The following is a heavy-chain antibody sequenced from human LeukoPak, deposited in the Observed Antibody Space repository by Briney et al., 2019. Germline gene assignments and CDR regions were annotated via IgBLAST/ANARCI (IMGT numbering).Heavy chain of an antibody. D-gene: IGHD1-14*01. CDR2: ISSSSSTI. Sequence: GGSLRLSCAASGFTFSSYSMNWVRQAPGKGLEWVSYISSSSSTIYYADSVKGRFTISRDNSKNTLYLQMNSLRAEDTAVYYCARGYYRYFDYWGQGTLVTVSS. V-gene: IGHV3-48*01. J-gene: IGHJ4*02. CDR3: ARGYYRYFDY. CDR1: GFTFSSYS.